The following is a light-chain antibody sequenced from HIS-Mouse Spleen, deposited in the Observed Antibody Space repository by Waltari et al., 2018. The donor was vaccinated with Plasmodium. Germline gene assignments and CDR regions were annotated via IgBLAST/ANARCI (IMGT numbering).Light chain of an antibody. CDR2: AAS. CDR3: QQSYSTPWT. V-gene: IGKV1-39*01. CDR1: QSISSY. J-gene: IGKJ1*01. Sequence: DIQMTQSPSSLSASVGDSVTITYRASQSISSYLNWDQQKPGKAPKLLIYAASSLQSGVPSRFSGSGSGTDFTLTISSLQPEDFATYYCQQSYSTPWTFGQGTKVEIK.